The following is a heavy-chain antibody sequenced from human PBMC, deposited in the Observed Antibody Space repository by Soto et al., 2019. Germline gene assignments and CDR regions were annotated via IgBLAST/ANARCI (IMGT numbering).Heavy chain of an antibody. J-gene: IGHJ4*02. D-gene: IGHD6-13*01. CDR1: GGSISSYY. Sequence: SETLSLTCTVSGGSISSYYWSWIRQPPGKGLEWIGYIYYSGSTNYNPSLKGRVTISVDTSKNQFSLKLSSVTAADTAVYYCARGEEQQWPTAPPRINFGYRGQGTLVTVSP. CDR3: ARGEEQQWPTAPPRINFGY. CDR2: IYYSGST. V-gene: IGHV4-59*08.